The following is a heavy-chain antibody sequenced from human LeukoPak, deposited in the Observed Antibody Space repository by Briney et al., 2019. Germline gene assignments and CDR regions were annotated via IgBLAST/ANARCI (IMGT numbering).Heavy chain of an antibody. CDR3: ARQRSYYNWFDP. Sequence: SQTLSLTCTVSGGSISSSTYYWGWIRQPPGKGLAWIGSMYYSVSTYYNPSLKSRVTISVDTSKNQFSLKLSSVTAADTAVYYCARQRSYYNWFDPWGQGTLVTVSS. J-gene: IGHJ5*02. D-gene: IGHD3-10*01. CDR2: MYYSVST. V-gene: IGHV4-39*01. CDR1: GGSISSSTYY.